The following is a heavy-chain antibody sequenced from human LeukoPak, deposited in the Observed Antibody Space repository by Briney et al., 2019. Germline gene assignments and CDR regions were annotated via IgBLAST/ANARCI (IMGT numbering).Heavy chain of an antibody. J-gene: IGHJ4*02. Sequence: GGSLRLSCAASGFTFGTYAMSWVRQAPGKGLEWVSVFSGSGGSTYYADSVKGRFTISRDNSKNILYLEMISLRPDDTAVYYCARDSIMIGISDYWGQGTLVTVSS. V-gene: IGHV3-23*01. CDR1: GFTFGTYA. D-gene: IGHD3-16*01. CDR3: ARDSIMIGISDY. CDR2: FSGSGGST.